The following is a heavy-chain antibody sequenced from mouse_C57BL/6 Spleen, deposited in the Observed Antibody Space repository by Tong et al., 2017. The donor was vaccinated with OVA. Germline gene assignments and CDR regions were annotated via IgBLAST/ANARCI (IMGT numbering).Heavy chain of an antibody. V-gene: IGHV10-1*01. CDR1: GFSFNTYA. CDR3: VRPVNWEEFAY. CDR2: IRSKSNNYAT. D-gene: IGHD4-1*01. Sequence: EVQLQESGGGLVQPKGSLKLSCAASGFSFNTYAMNWVRQAPGKGLEWVARIRSKSNNYATYYADSVKDRFTISRDDSESMLYLQMNNLKTEDTAMYYCVRPVNWEEFAYWGQGTLVTVSA. J-gene: IGHJ3*01.